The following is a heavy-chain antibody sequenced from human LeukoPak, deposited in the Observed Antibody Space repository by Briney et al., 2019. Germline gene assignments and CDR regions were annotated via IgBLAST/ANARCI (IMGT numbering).Heavy chain of an antibody. CDR1: GYTFSMYW. J-gene: IGHJ3*02. CDR3: AGGGTYDI. CDR2: IKQDGSQK. Sequence: GGSLRLSCVASGYTFSMYWMTWFRQAPGKGLEWVANIKQDGSQKNYVDSVKGRFSISRDNAKKSLYLQMNSLRDEDTAVYYCAGGGTYDIWGPGTRVTVSS. V-gene: IGHV3-7*01.